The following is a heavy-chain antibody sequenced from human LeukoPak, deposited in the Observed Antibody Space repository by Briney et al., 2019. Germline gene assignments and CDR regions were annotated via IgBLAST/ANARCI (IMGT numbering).Heavy chain of an antibody. V-gene: IGHV3-20*04. CDR1: GFTFDDYG. CDR2: INWNGGST. CDR3: ARDNSGYSYGYIGY. D-gene: IGHD5-18*01. J-gene: IGHJ4*02. Sequence: PGGSLRLSCAASGFTFDDYGMSWVRQAPGKGLEWVSGINWNGGSTGYADSVEGRFTISRDNAKNSLYLQMNSLRAEDTALYYCARDNSGYSYGYIGYWGQGTLVTVSS.